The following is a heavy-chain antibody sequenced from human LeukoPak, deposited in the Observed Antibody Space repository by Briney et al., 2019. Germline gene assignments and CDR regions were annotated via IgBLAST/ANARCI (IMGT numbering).Heavy chain of an antibody. Sequence: PSETLSLTCAVYGGSFSGYYWSWIRQPPGKGPEWIGEINHSGSTNYNPSLKSRVTISVDTSKNQFSLKLSSVTAADTAVYYCARDSEMATIPLGYWGQGTLVTVSS. CDR2: INHSGST. D-gene: IGHD5-24*01. CDR1: GGSFSGYY. CDR3: ARDSEMATIPLGY. J-gene: IGHJ4*02. V-gene: IGHV4-34*01.